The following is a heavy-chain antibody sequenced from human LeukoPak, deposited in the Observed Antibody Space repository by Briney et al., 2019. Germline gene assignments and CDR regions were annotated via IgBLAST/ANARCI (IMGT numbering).Heavy chain of an antibody. CDR2: IYYSGST. V-gene: IGHV4-59*01. CDR3: ASSYDSSGYGWFDP. J-gene: IGHJ5*02. CDR1: GGSISSYY. D-gene: IGHD3-22*01. Sequence: ETLSLTCTVSGGSISSYYWSWIRQPPGKGLEWIGYIYYSGSTNYNPSLKSRVTISVDTSKNQFSLKLSSVTAADTAVYYCASSYDSSGYGWFDPWGQGTLVTVSS.